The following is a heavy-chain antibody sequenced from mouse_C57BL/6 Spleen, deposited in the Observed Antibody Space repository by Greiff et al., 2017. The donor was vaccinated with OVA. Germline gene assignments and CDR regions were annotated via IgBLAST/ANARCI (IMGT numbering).Heavy chain of an antibody. CDR1: GYTFTSYW. CDR3: ARKGDGSSSFDY. CDR2: IDPSDSYT. V-gene: IGHV1-69*01. J-gene: IGHJ2*01. D-gene: IGHD1-1*01. Sequence: QVQLQQPGAELVMPGASVKLSCKASGYTFTSYWMHWVKQRPGQGLEWIGEIDPSDSYTNYNQKFKGKSTLTVDKSSSTAYMQLSSLTSEDSAVYYCARKGDGSSSFDYWGQGTTLTVSS.